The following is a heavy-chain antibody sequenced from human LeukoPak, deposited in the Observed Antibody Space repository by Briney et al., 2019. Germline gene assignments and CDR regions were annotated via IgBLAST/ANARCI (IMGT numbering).Heavy chain of an antibody. CDR3: ARIFEYSSGWYSGFDY. CDR1: GFSLSTSGMC. J-gene: IGHJ4*02. Sequence: ESGPALVKPTQTLTLTCTFSGFSLSTSGMCVSWIRQPPGKALEWLARIDWDDDKYYSTSLKTRLTISKDTSKNQVVFTMTNMDPVDTATYYCARIFEYSSGWYSGFDYWGQGTLVTVSS. V-gene: IGHV2-70*11. CDR2: IDWDDDK. D-gene: IGHD6-19*01.